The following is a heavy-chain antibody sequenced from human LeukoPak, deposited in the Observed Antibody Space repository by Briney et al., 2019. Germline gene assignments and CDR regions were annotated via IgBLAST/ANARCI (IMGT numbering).Heavy chain of an antibody. V-gene: IGHV4-38-2*02. CDR2: VYHDGRT. CDR3: ARGYSSSWYYNWFDP. D-gene: IGHD6-13*01. Sequence: SETLSLTCTVSGHSISSGYYWAWLRQSPGKGLEWIGNVYHDGRTYYNPSLKSRVTISVDTSTNQFSLKLSSVTATDTALYYCARGYSSSWYYNWFDPWGQGTLVTVSS. J-gene: IGHJ5*02. CDR1: GHSISSGYY.